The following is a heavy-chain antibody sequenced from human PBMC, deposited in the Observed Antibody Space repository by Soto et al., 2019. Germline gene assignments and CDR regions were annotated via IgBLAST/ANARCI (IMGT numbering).Heavy chain of an antibody. CDR1: GFTFSSYA. D-gene: IGHD2-15*01. CDR3: ARGPNHCSGGSCYPYYFDY. V-gene: IGHV3-30-3*01. J-gene: IGHJ4*02. CDR2: ISYDGSNK. Sequence: SLRLSCAASGFTFSSYAMHWVRQAPGKGLEWVAVISYDGSNKYYADSVKGRFTISRDNSKNTLYLQMNSLRAEDTAVYYCARGPNHCSGGSCYPYYFDYWGQGTLVTVSS.